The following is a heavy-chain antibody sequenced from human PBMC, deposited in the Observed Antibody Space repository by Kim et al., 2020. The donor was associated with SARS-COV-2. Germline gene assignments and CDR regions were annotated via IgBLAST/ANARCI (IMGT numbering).Heavy chain of an antibody. Sequence: ASVKVSCKASGYTFTSYGISWARYAPGQGLEWMGWISAYNGNTNYAQKLQGRVTMTTDTSTSTAYMELRSLRSDDTAVYYCAVVSRVVDAGAFDIWGQGTMVTISS. CDR2: ISAYNGNT. CDR3: AVVSRVVDAGAFDI. CDR1: GYTFTSYG. J-gene: IGHJ3*02. D-gene: IGHD2-15*01. V-gene: IGHV1-18*01.